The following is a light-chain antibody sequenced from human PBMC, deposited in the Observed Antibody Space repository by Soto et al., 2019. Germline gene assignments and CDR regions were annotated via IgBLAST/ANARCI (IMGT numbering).Light chain of an antibody. V-gene: IGKV3-11*01. CDR1: QSVTTY. J-gene: IGKJ4*01. CDR3: QQRYRWPLT. Sequence: EIVLTQSPATLSLSPGERATLSCRASQSVTTYLAWYQQKPGQAPRLLIYDASDRATGIPARFSGSGSGTDFTLTISSLEPEDFAVYYCQQRYRWPLTFXGGTKVDIK. CDR2: DAS.